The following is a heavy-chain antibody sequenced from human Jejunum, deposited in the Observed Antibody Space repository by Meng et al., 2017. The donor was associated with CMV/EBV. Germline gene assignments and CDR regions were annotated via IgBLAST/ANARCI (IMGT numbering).Heavy chain of an antibody. Sequence: TFTGYHIYWIRQTPGQGLECMGWINPNTGDTNYVQKFQDTVTMTRDTSVSTAYMELSRLRSDDTAIYYCAKSKWACSSTSCYAFDVWGQGTLVTVSS. D-gene: IGHD2-2*01. CDR3: AKSKWACSSTSCYAFDV. CDR2: INPNTGDT. J-gene: IGHJ3*01. CDR1: TFTGYH. V-gene: IGHV1-2*02.